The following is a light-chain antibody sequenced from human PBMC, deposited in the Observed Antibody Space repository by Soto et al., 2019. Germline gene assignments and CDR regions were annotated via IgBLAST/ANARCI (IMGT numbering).Light chain of an antibody. CDR3: QSYESTLSALYV. J-gene: IGLJ1*01. CDR1: SYNIGAGYD. CDR2: GNS. V-gene: IGLV1-40*01. Sequence: QSVLTQPPSVSGAPGQRVTISFTGRSYNIGAGYDVHWYQQLPGTAPKLLIYGNSNRPSGVPDRFSGSKSGTSASLAITGLQAEDEADYYCQSYESTLSALYVFGTGTKVTV.